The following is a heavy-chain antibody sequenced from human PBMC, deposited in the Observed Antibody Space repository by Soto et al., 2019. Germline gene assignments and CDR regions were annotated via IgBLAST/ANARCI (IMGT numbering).Heavy chain of an antibody. V-gene: IGHV1-69*18. Sequence: QVQLVQSGAEVKKPGSSVRVSCKASGGNFNIFAISWVRQAPGQGLQWMGMILPLIGTPNIAQTFQGRVTLGADESTNTAYMELTRLTSEDTAVYFCAKDLGITNTWGQGTLVTVSS. CDR2: ILPLIGTP. D-gene: IGHD1-1*01. CDR3: AKDLGITNT. J-gene: IGHJ5*02. CDR1: GGNFNIFA.